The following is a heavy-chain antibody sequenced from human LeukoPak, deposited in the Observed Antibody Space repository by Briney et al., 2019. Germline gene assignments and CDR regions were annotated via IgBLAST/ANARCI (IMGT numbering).Heavy chain of an antibody. V-gene: IGHV3-30-3*01. J-gene: IGHJ4*02. CDR3: ARQSIVATIQDY. Sequence: GGSLRPSCAASGFTFSSYAMHWVRQAPGKGLEWVAVISYDGSNKYYADSVKGRFTISRDNSKNTLYLQMNSLRAEDTAVYYCARQSIVATIQDYWGQGTLVTVSS. CDR1: GFTFSSYA. D-gene: IGHD5-12*01. CDR2: ISYDGSNK.